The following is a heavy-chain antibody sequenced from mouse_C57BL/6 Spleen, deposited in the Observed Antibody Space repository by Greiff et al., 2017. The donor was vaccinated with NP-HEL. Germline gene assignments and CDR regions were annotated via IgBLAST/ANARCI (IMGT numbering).Heavy chain of an antibody. J-gene: IGHJ2*01. CDR3: ASYGYDEGDFDY. D-gene: IGHD2-2*01. V-gene: IGHV1-55*01. Sequence: QVQLQQSGAELVKPGASVKMSCKASGYTFTSYWITWVKQRPGQGLEWIGDIYPGSGSTNYNEKFKSKATLTVDTSSSTAYMQLSSLTSEDSAVYYCASYGYDEGDFDYWGQGTTLTVSS. CDR1: GYTFTSYW. CDR2: IYPGSGST.